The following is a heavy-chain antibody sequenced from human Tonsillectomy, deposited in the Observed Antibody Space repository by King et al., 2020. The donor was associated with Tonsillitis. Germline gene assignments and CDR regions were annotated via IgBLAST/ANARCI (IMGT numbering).Heavy chain of an antibody. D-gene: IGHD1-26*01. J-gene: IGHJ4*02. CDR1: YY. CDR2: FYYNGNH. Sequence: YYWGWIRQPPGKRLEWIGTFYYNGNHYYNPSLKSRGTISVDTSKNQFSLRLNSVTAADTAVYFCARPLVGGTGDYYFDYWGQGTLVIGSP. V-gene: IGHV4-39*01. CDR3: ARPLVGGTGDYYFDY.